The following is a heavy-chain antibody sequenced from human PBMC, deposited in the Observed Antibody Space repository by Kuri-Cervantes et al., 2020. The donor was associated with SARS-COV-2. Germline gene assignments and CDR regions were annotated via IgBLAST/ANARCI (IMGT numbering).Heavy chain of an antibody. CDR2: ISGSGGST. J-gene: IGHJ1*01. Sequence: GESLKISCAASGFTFSSYAMSWVRQTPGKGLEWVSAISGSGGSTYYADSVKGRFTISRDISKNTVFLQMNRLRPEDTAVYYCARSCTYARCSEYFQHWGQGTLVTVSS. V-gene: IGHV3-23*01. CDR3: ARSCTYARCSEYFQH. CDR1: GFTFSSYA. D-gene: IGHD2-8*01.